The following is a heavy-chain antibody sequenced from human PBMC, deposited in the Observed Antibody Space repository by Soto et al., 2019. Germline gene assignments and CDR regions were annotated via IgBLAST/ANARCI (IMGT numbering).Heavy chain of an antibody. V-gene: IGHV4-59*01. CDR3: ARDYYDSSGVKVWFDP. D-gene: IGHD3-22*01. CDR2: IYYSGST. J-gene: IGHJ5*02. Sequence: QVQLQESGPGLVKPSETLSLTCTVSGGSISSYYWSWIRQPPGKGLEWIGYIYYSGSTNYNPSLKSRVTISVDTSKNQFSLKLSSVTAADTAVYYCARDYYDSSGVKVWFDPWGQGTLVTVSS. CDR1: GGSISSYY.